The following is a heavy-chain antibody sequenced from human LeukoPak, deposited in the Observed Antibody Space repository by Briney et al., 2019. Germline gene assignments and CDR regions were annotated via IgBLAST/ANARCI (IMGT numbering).Heavy chain of an antibody. CDR3: ARDKGGYYEFFDY. Sequence: GASVKVSCKASGGTFSSYAISWVRQAAGQGLEWMGGIIPIFGTANYAQKFQGRVTITADESTSTAYMELSSLRSEDTAVYYCARDKGGYYEFFDYWGQGTLVTVSS. D-gene: IGHD3-22*01. CDR1: GGTFSSYA. J-gene: IGHJ4*02. V-gene: IGHV1-69*01. CDR2: IIPIFGTA.